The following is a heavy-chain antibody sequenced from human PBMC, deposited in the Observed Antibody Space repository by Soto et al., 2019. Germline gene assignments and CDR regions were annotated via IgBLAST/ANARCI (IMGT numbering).Heavy chain of an antibody. J-gene: IGHJ4*02. Sequence: EVQILESGGGLVQPGGSLRLSCAASGFPFSNYAMAWVRQAPGKGLEWVSAISGTTGHAFYADSVKDRFTISRDNSKNTLYLQMDSLRAEDTAVYHCVRAPSEYIWGSYLRYYEYWGQGTLVTVSS. D-gene: IGHD3-16*01. CDR1: GFPFSNYA. CDR3: VRAPSEYIWGSYLRYYEY. CDR2: ISGTTGHA. V-gene: IGHV3-23*01.